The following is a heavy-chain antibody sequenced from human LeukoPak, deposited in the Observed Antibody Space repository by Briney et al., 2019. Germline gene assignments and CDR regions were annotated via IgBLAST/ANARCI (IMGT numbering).Heavy chain of an antibody. Sequence: PGGSLRLSCAASGFTFSGYWMHWVRQAPGKGLVWVSRIKNDGSTTSYADFVKGRFTVSRDNAKHTLYLEMNSLRDEDTAVYYCTKSDWFDPWGQGTLVTVSS. J-gene: IGHJ5*02. CDR3: TKSDWFDP. V-gene: IGHV3-74*01. CDR1: GFTFSGYW. CDR2: IKNDGSTT.